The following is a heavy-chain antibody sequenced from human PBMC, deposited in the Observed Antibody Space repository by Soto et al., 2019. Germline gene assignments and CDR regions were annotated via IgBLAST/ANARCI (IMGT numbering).Heavy chain of an antibody. CDR3: TTDTRHGGNSPHLDY. J-gene: IGHJ4*02. CDR2: IKSKTDGGTT. Sequence: EVPLVESGGGLVKPGGSLTLSCAASGFTFTKAWMSWVRQAPGKGLEWVGRIKSKTDGGTTDYAAPVKGRFTISRDDSKNTLYVQMNSLKTEDTAVYYCTTDTRHGGNSPHLDYWGQGTLVTVSS. V-gene: IGHV3-15*07. D-gene: IGHD2-21*01. CDR1: GFTFTKAW.